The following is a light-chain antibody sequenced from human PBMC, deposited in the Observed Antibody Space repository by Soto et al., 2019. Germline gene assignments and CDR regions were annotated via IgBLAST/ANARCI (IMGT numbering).Light chain of an antibody. CDR2: SNN. CDR3: AAWDDSLNGFYV. CDR1: SSNIGSNT. Sequence: QSVLTQPPSVSGAPGQRVTISCTGSSSNIGSNTVNWFQQLPGKAPRLLIHSNNRRPSGVSDRFSGSKSGTSASLAISGLQSEDEADYYCAAWDDSLNGFYVFGTGTKLTVL. V-gene: IGLV1-44*01. J-gene: IGLJ1*01.